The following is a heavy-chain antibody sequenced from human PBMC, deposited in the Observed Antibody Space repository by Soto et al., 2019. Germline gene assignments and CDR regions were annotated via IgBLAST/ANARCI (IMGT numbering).Heavy chain of an antibody. Sequence: TGGSLRLSCAASGFTFSSYAMSWVRQAPGKGLEWVSAISGSGGSTYYADSVKGRFTISRDNSKNTLYLQMNSLRAEDTAVYYCAKGKSIGSGSYYQYGMDVWGQGTTVTVSS. CDR2: ISGSGGST. V-gene: IGHV3-23*01. D-gene: IGHD3-10*01. CDR1: GFTFSSYA. J-gene: IGHJ6*02. CDR3: AKGKSIGSGSYYQYGMDV.